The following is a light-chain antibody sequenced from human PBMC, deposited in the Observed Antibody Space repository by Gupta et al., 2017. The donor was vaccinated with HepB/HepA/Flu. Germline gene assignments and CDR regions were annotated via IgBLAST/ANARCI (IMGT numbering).Light chain of an antibody. Sequence: IQLTQSPSSLSASVGDRVTITCRASQGMRNDLAWYQQKPEKAPKRLIYDASSLKSGVPSRFSGSGYGTEFTLTIDSLQPEDFATYYCPQWNDYPGTFGQGTMVEIE. CDR3: PQWNDYPGT. J-gene: IGKJ1*01. V-gene: IGKV1-17*01. CDR1: QGMRND. CDR2: DAS.